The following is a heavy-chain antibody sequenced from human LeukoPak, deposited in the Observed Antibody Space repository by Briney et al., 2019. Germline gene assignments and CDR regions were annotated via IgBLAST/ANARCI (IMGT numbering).Heavy chain of an antibody. CDR1: GGSISSSSYY. J-gene: IGHJ4*02. D-gene: IGHD3-22*01. V-gene: IGHV4-39*01. CDR2: IYYSGST. CDR3: ARLYYDSSGYYQICYFDY. Sequence: SETLSLTCTVSGGSISSSSYYWGWIRQPPGKGLEWIGSIYYSGSTYYNPSLKSRVTISVDTSKNQFSLNLSSVTAADTAVYYCARLYYDSSGYYQICYFDYWGQGTLVAVSS.